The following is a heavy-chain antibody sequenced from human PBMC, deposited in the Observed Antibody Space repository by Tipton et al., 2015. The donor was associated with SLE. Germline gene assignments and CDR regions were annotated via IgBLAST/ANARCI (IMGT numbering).Heavy chain of an antibody. D-gene: IGHD6-6*01. J-gene: IGHJ6*02. Sequence: LRLSCTVSGGSISSGDYYWSWIRQPPGKGLEWIGEISHSGGTNYNPSLKSRVTISVDTSKNQFSLKLSSVTAADTAVYYCARDGDGSSSPYYYYYYGMDVWGQGTTVTVSS. V-gene: IGHV4-30-4*01. CDR3: ARDGDGSSSPYYYYYYGMDV. CDR2: ISHSGGT. CDR1: GGSISSGDYY.